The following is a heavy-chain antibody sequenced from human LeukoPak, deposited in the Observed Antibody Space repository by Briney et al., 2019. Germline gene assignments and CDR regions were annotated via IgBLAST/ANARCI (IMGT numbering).Heavy chain of an antibody. CDR3: ATGGSYHVY. D-gene: IGHD1-26*01. CDR1: GLSFRNYW. Sequence: GGPLRLSCVASGLSFRNYWLTWVPQAPGKGLEWVANIKRDGSEKYYVDSVKGRFTISRDNANNSWNLQMNSLRAEDTAVYFCATGGSYHVYWGHGTLVTVS. V-gene: IGHV3-7*05. CDR2: IKRDGSEK. J-gene: IGHJ4*03.